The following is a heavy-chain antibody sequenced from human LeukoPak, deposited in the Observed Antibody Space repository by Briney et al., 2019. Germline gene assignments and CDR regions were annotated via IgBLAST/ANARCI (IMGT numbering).Heavy chain of an antibody. CDR2: IDSDGSRI. D-gene: IGHD5-24*01. CDR3: AGGRDRSQLYFDS. V-gene: IGHV3-74*01. J-gene: IGHJ4*02. Sequence: PGGSLRLSCEASGFTFRSYWMHWVRQAPGKGLVWVSRIDSDGSRISYADSVKGRFTISRDNAKNTLYLQMNSLRAEDTAVYYCAGGRDRSQLYFDSWGQGTQVTVSS. CDR1: GFTFRSYW.